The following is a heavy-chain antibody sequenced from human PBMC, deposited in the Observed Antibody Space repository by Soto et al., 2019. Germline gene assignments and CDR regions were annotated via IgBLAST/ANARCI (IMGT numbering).Heavy chain of an antibody. Sequence: QVQLVQSGSEVKKPGSSVKVSCKASGGTVSSYTFSWVRQSPGQGLEWMGRIIPILDLANYAPKFQGRVTITADKSTSTAYVELNSLRSEDTAVYYCATPRSVVVSGDYALDDWGQGTLVTVSS. V-gene: IGHV1-69*02. J-gene: IGHJ4*02. CDR3: ATPRSVVVSGDYALDD. CDR1: GGTVSSYT. D-gene: IGHD4-17*01. CDR2: IIPILDLA.